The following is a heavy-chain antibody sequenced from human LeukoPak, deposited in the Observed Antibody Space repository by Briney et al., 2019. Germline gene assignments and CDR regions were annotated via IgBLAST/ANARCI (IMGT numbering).Heavy chain of an antibody. V-gene: IGHV1-46*01. D-gene: IGHD6-6*01. CDR1: GYTFPSYF. Sequence: ASVKVSCKASGYTFPSYFMHWVRQAPGQGLEWMGIINPTGGSTTYAQKLQGRVTMTRDTSTSTVYMELSSLRSDDTAVYYCARTAARRFDYWGQGTLVTVSS. J-gene: IGHJ4*02. CDR3: ARTAARRFDY. CDR2: INPTGGST.